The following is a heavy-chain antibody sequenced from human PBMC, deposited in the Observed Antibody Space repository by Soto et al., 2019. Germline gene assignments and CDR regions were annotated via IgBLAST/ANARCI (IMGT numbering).Heavy chain of an antibody. V-gene: IGHV4-30-2*01. Sequence: QVQLQESGSGLVKPSQTLSLTCAVSGGSISSAGDSWSWIRQPPGKGLEWIGYIYHSGSTFYNPSLKSRGTLSVDMAKNQGSLKLSSGTAADTAVYYCARAVIGYYDGSADSLYFDSWGQGTLVTVSS. CDR3: ARAVIGYYDGSADSLYFDS. J-gene: IGHJ4*02. D-gene: IGHD3-22*01. CDR1: GGSISSAGDS. CDR2: IYHSGST.